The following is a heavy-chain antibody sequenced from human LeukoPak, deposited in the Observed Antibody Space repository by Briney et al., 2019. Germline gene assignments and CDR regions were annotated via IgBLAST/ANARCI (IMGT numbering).Heavy chain of an antibody. V-gene: IGHV1-18*01. Sequence: TSVKVSCKASGFTFTSSAVQWVRQARGQRLEWMGWISAYNGNTNYAQKLQGRVTMTTDTSTSTAYMELRSLRSDDTAVYYCARARGRGSYYHWGQGTLVTVSS. CDR2: ISAYNGNT. D-gene: IGHD1-26*01. J-gene: IGHJ5*02. CDR3: ARARGRGSYYH. CDR1: GFTFTSSA.